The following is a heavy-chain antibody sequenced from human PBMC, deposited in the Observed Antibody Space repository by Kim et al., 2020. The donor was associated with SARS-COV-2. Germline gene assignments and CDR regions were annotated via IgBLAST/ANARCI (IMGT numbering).Heavy chain of an antibody. CDR2: MNPNSGNT. J-gene: IGHJ5*02. D-gene: IGHD3-22*01. CDR3: ARVIRGYYYDSSGQETRGFDP. V-gene: IGHV1-8*01. Sequence: ASVKVSCKASGYTFTSYDINWVRQATGQGLEWMGWMNPNSGNTGYAQKFQGRVTMTRNTSISTAYMELSSLRSEDTAVYYCARVIRGYYYDSSGQETRGFDPWGQGTLVTVSS. CDR1: GYTFTSYD.